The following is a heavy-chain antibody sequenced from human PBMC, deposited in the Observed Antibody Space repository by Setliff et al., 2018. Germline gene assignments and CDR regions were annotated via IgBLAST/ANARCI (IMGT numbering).Heavy chain of an antibody. Sequence: GASLKISCVASGFTFSTYWMHWVRQAPGQGLVWVARISTDGSSVTYADSVKGRFTISRDNARNTLYLQMNSLTAEDTAVYYCARVGSKPQLGWFVPWGQGTLVTVSS. CDR1: GFTFSTYW. D-gene: IGHD1-26*01. CDR3: ARVGSKPQLGWFVP. J-gene: IGHJ5*02. V-gene: IGHV3-74*03. CDR2: ISTDGSSV.